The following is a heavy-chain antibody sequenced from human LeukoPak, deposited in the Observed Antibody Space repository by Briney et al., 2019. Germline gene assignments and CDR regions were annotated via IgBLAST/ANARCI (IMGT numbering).Heavy chain of an antibody. D-gene: IGHD6-19*01. CDR1: GFIFSDYY. CDR2: ISYNGNSI. Sequence: SGGSLRLSCAASGFIFSDYYMSWIRQAPGKGLEWVSYISYNGNSIYYTDSVKGRFTISRDNAKNSLYLQMTSLRAEDTAVYYCARETPDSSGWDWGQGTLVTVSS. V-gene: IGHV3-11*04. CDR3: ARETPDSSGWD. J-gene: IGHJ4*02.